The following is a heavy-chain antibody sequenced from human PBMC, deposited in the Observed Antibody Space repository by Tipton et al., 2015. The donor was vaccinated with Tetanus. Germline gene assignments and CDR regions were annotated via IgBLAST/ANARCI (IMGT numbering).Heavy chain of an antibody. Sequence: SLRLSCAASGFTFSDYNMNWVRQTPGKGLEWVSTITDSATYIYYADSVRGRFTVSRDNAKRSLYLQMDSLRAEDTAVYYCARERGTSGWGFWGQGTLVSVSS. CDR2: ITDSATYI. CDR3: ARERGTSGWGF. J-gene: IGHJ4*02. D-gene: IGHD6-19*01. V-gene: IGHV3-21*01. CDR1: GFTFSDYN.